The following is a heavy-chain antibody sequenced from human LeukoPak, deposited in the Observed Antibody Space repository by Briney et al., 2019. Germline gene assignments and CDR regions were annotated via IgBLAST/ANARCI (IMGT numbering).Heavy chain of an antibody. J-gene: IGHJ4*02. V-gene: IGHV3-23*01. Sequence: GGSLRLSCAASGFTFSSYAMSWVRQAPGKGLEWVSAISGSGGSTYYADSVKGRFTISRDNPKNTLYLQMNSLRAEDTAVYYCAKDEIGTMVRGVIMSWGQGTLVTVSS. CDR3: AKDEIGTMVRGVIMS. CDR1: GFTFSSYA. CDR2: ISGSGGST. D-gene: IGHD3-10*01.